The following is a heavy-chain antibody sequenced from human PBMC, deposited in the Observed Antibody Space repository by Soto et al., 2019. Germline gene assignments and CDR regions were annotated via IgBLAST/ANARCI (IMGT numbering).Heavy chain of an antibody. CDR2: MNPNSGNT. D-gene: IGHD3-22*01. Sequence: ASVKVSCKASGYTFTSYDINWVRQATGQGLEWMGWMNPNSGNTGDAQKFQGRVTMTRNTSISTAYMELSSLRSEDTAVYYCARGNPYYYDSSGYLDYWGQGTLVTVSS. V-gene: IGHV1-8*01. CDR1: GYTFTSYD. CDR3: ARGNPYYYDSSGYLDY. J-gene: IGHJ4*02.